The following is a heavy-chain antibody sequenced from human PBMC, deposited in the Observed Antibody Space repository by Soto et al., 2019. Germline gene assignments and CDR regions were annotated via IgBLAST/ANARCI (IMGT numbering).Heavy chain of an antibody. CDR2: IYYSGST. D-gene: IGHD3-10*01. Sequence: PSETLSLTCIVSNGSISSRSSYWGWIRQTPGKGLEWIGSIYYSGSTYYNPSLKSRVTISVDTSKNQFSLKLSSVTAADTAVYYCARHARPRLWFGEYPLTWFDPWGQGTLVTVSS. J-gene: IGHJ5*02. CDR3: ARHARPRLWFGEYPLTWFDP. CDR1: NGSISSRSSY. V-gene: IGHV4-39*01.